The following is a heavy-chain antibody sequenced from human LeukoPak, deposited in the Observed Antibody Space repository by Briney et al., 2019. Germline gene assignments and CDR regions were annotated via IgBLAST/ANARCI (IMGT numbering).Heavy chain of an antibody. CDR1: GYSFTSYW. D-gene: IGHD6-19*01. V-gene: IGHV5-51*01. Sequence: GESLKISCKGSGYSFTSYWIGWVRQMPGKGLEWMGIIYPGDSDTRYSPSFQGQVTISADKSISTAYLQWSSLKASDTAMYYCARHWVSSGWYVYYYGMDVWGQGTTVTVSS. J-gene: IGHJ6*02. CDR3: ARHWVSSGWYVYYYGMDV. CDR2: IYPGDSDT.